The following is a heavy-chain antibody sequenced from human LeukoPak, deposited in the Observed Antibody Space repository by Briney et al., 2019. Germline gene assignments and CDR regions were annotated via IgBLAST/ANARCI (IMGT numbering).Heavy chain of an antibody. CDR3: AKGYYDSSGSFDY. V-gene: IGHV3-23*01. D-gene: IGHD3-22*01. J-gene: IGHJ4*02. Sequence: PGGSLRLSCAASGFTFGLTFSNYVMSWVRQAPGKGLEWVSGISGSGGRTYYADSVKGRFTISRDNSKNTLYLQMNSLRAEDTAVYYCAKGYYDSSGSFDYWGQGTLVTVSS. CDR1: GFTFGLTFSNYV. CDR2: ISGSGGRT.